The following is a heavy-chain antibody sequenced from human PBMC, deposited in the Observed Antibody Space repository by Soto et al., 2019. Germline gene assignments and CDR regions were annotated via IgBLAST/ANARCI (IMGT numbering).Heavy chain of an antibody. D-gene: IGHD3-3*01. V-gene: IGHV1-2*02. CDR1: GYTFTGYY. CDR2: INPNSGGT. CDR3: ARGPEYYDFWSGYYIGSSERLDY. J-gene: IGHJ4*02. Sequence: GASVKVSCKASGYTFTGYYMHWVRQAPGQGLEWMGWINPNSGGTNYAQKFQGRVTMTRDTSISTAYMELSRLRSDDTAVYYCARGPEYYDFWSGYYIGSSERLDYWGQGTLVTVSS.